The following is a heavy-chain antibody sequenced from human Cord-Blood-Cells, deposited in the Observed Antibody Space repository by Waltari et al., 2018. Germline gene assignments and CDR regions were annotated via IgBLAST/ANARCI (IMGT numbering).Heavy chain of an antibody. CDR2: ISYYGSNK. Sequence: QVQLVESGGGVVQPGRSLRLSCAASGFPFSSYGMHWVRQAPGKGWGWVAVISYYGSNKYYADSVKGRFTISRDNSKNTLYLQMNSLRAEDTAVYYCAKAPIGGDYFDYWGQGTLVTVSS. D-gene: IGHD3-10*01. J-gene: IGHJ4*02. CDR1: GFPFSSYG. V-gene: IGHV3-30*18. CDR3: AKAPIGGDYFDY.